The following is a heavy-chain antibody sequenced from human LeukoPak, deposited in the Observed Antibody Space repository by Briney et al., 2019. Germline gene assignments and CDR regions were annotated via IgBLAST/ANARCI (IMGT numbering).Heavy chain of an antibody. D-gene: IGHD3-9*01. CDR1: GYTFTSYA. CDR2: INTNTGNP. J-gene: IGHJ6*02. Sequence: ASVKVSCKASGYTFTSYAMNWVRQAPGQGLEWMGWINTNTGNPTYAQGFTGRFVFSLDTSVTTAYLQISSLKAEDTAVYYCARVLHYDILTGYYDDGMDVWGQGTTVTVSS. CDR3: ARVLHYDILTGYYDDGMDV. V-gene: IGHV7-4-1*02.